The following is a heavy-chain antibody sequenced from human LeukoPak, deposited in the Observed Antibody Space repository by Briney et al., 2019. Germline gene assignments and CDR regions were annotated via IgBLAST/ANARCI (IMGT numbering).Heavy chain of an antibody. CDR1: GFTFSTYW. J-gene: IGHJ3*02. V-gene: IGHV3-7*01. Sequence: GGSLRLSCATSGFTFSTYWMTWVRQAPGKGLEWVANIKQDGSEKNYVDSVRGRFTISRDNAKNSLYLQMNSLRAEDTAVYYCAIPSHSRWGAFDIWGQGTMVTVSS. D-gene: IGHD5-12*01. CDR3: AIPSHSRWGAFDI. CDR2: IKQDGSEK.